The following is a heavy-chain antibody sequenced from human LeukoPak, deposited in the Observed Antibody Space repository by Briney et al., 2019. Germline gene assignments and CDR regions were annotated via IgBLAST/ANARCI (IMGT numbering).Heavy chain of an antibody. CDR1: GYTFTTYY. CDR3: ARNVASGFDF. J-gene: IGHJ4*02. Sequence: ASGKVSCKASGYTFTTYYMHWVRQAPGQGLEWMGFINPSGGSTSYAQKFQGRVTMTRDTSTSTVYMELSSLRSEDTAVYFCARNVASGFDFWGQGTLVTVSS. V-gene: IGHV1-46*01. CDR2: INPSGGST. D-gene: IGHD1-1*01.